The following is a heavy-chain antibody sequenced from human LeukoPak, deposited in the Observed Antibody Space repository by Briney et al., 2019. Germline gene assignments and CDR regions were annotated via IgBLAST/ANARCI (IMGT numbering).Heavy chain of an antibody. Sequence: GRSLRLSCAASGFTFSSYAMHWVRQAPGKGLEWVAVISYDGSNKYYADSVKGRFTISRDNSKNTLYLQMNSLRAEDTAVYYCARDSHVVVPAAPDYWGQGTLVTVSS. CDR2: ISYDGSNK. D-gene: IGHD2-2*01. CDR1: GFTFSSYA. V-gene: IGHV3-30-3*01. CDR3: ARDSHVVVPAAPDY. J-gene: IGHJ4*02.